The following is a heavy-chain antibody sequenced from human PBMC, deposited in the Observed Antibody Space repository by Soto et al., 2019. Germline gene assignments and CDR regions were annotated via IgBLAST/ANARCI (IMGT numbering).Heavy chain of an antibody. CDR2: ISYDGSNK. CDR1: GFTFSSYA. V-gene: IGHV3-30-3*01. D-gene: IGHD6-13*01. J-gene: IGHJ6*02. CDR3: ARVKRQLVPHYYYYGMDV. Sequence: QVQLVESGGGVVQPGRSLRLSCAASGFTFSSYAMHWVRQAPGMGLEWVAVISYDGSNKYYADSVKGRFTISRDNSKNTLYLQMNSLRAEDTAVYYCARVKRQLVPHYYYYGMDVWGQGTTVTVSS.